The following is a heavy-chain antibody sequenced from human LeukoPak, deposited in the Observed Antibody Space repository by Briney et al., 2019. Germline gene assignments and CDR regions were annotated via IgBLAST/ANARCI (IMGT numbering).Heavy chain of an antibody. CDR1: GYTFTIYD. D-gene: IGHD3-22*01. CDR2: MNPNSGNT. Sequence: GASVKVSCKASGYTFTIYDINWVRQATGQGLEWMGWMNPNSGNTGYAQKFQGRVTMTRNTSISTAYMELSSLRSEDTAVYYCARVADSSGYWWDYWGQGTLVTVSS. CDR3: ARVADSSGYWWDY. V-gene: IGHV1-8*01. J-gene: IGHJ4*02.